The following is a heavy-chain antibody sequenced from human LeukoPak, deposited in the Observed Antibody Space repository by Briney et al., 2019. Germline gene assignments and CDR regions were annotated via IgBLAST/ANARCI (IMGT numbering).Heavy chain of an antibody. D-gene: IGHD3-10*01. CDR3: ARGVDGSGSYRYYYYYMDV. V-gene: IGHV1-8*01. CDR1: GYTFTSYD. J-gene: IGHJ6*03. CDR2: MNPNSGNT. Sequence: ASVKVSCKASGYTFTSYDINWVRQATGQGLEWMGWMNPNSGNTGYAQKFQGRVTMTRNTSISTAYMELSSLRSEDTAVYYCARGVDGSGSYRYYYYYMDVWGKGTMVTISS.